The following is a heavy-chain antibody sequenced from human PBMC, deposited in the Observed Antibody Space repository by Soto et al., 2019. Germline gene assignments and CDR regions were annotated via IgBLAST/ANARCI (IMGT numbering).Heavy chain of an antibody. CDR2: VNPILSMS. V-gene: IGHV1-69*02. CDR3: ASSYGSGYRAFDY. CDR1: GDTFNFYS. D-gene: IGHD3-10*01. J-gene: IGHJ4*02. Sequence: QVQLVQSGAEVKRPGSSVKVSCKASGDTFNFYSINWVRQAPGVGLEWVGRVNPILSMSNYAQRFQGRVTMTADKSTRTAYIERRSLTSEDTAIYYCASSYGSGYRAFDYWGQGALVTVSS.